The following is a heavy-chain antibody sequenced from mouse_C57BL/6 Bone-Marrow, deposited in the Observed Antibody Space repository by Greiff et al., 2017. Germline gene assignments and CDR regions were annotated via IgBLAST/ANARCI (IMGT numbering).Heavy chain of an antibody. CDR2: ISSGSSTI. J-gene: IGHJ2*01. V-gene: IGHV5-17*01. Sequence: EVKLVESGGGLVKPGGSLKLSCAASGFTFSDYGMHWVRQAPEKGLEWVAYISSGSSTIYYADTVKGRFTISRDNAKNTLFLQMTSLRSEDTAMYYCARRYYYGRALGYWGQGTTLTVSS. CDR1: GFTFSDYG. D-gene: IGHD1-1*01. CDR3: ARRYYYGRALGY.